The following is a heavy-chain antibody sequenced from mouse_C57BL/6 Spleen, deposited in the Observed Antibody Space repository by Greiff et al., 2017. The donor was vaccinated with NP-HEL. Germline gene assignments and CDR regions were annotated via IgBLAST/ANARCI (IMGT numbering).Heavy chain of an antibody. J-gene: IGHJ4*01. CDR1: GYTFTDYY. CDR3: ARGYDYDDGYYAMDY. Sequence: VKLMESGAELVRPGASVKLSCKASGYTFTDYYINWVKQRPGQGLEWIARIYPGSGNTYYNEKFKGKATLTAEKSSSTAYMQLSSLTSDDSAVYFCARGYDYDDGYYAMDYWGQGTSVTVSS. V-gene: IGHV1-76*01. D-gene: IGHD2-4*01. CDR2: IYPGSGNT.